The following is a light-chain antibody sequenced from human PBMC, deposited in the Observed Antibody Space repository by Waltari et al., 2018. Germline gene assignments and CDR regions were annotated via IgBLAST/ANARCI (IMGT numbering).Light chain of an antibody. Sequence: QSALTQPPSASGSPGQSVTISCTGTSSDVGGYKYVSWYQQHPGKAPKRIIYEVSKRPSGVPDRCSGSKSGNTASLTVSGLQAEDEADYYCNSYVGSTLFYVFGTGTKVTVV. CDR1: SSDVGGYKY. J-gene: IGLJ1*01. V-gene: IGLV2-8*01. CDR3: NSYVGSTLFYV. CDR2: EVS.